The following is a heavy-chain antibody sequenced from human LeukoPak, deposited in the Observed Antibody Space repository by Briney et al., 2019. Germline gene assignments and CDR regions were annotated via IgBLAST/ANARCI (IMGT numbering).Heavy chain of an antibody. Sequence: GASVKVSCKTSGGTFRSYAISWVRQAPGQGLEWMGWINPNSGGTNYAQKFQGRVTMTRDTSISTAYMELSRLRSDDTAVYYCARGPIAEGSRSDYWGQGTLVTVSS. CDR3: ARGPIAEGSRSDY. CDR1: GGTFRSYA. D-gene: IGHD1-26*01. CDR2: INPNSGGT. V-gene: IGHV1-2*02. J-gene: IGHJ4*02.